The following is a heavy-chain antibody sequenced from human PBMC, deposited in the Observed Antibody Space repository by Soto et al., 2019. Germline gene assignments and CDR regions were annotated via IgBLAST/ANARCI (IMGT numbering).Heavy chain of an antibody. Sequence: GGSLRLSCAASGFTFSSYGMHWVRQAPGKGLEWVAVIWYDGSNKYYADSVKGRFTISRDNSKNTLYLQMNSLRAEDTAVYYCARDRWELRCCSMVDYWGQGTLVTVSS. V-gene: IGHV3-33*01. CDR1: GFTFSSYG. D-gene: IGHD1-26*01. J-gene: IGHJ4*02. CDR2: IWYDGSNK. CDR3: ARDRWELRCCSMVDY.